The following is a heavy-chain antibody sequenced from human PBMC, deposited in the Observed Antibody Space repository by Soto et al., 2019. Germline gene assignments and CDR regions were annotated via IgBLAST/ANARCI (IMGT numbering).Heavy chain of an antibody. V-gene: IGHV3-30*03. CDR3: ATDRPHYGSGSSRDY. Sequence: EGFMRLSCAAYGFTLSSHGLHWVRQAPRKGLERMAVISHEGSNKYYADSVKGRFTISRDNSKNTRYLQMNSLSAEDLAQYYFATDRPHYGSGSSRDYWGRGNLVAVSS. D-gene: IGHD3-10*01. CDR2: ISHEGSNK. J-gene: IGHJ4*02. CDR1: GFTLSSHG.